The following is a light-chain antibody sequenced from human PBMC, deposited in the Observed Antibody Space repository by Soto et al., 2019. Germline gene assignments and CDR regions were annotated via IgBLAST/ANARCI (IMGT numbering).Light chain of an antibody. V-gene: IGLV2-14*01. CDR3: SSFTRSSTVV. CDR2: DVS. CDR1: SSDAGAYNY. Sequence: QSVLTQPASVSGSPGQAITISCTGTSSDAGAYNYVSWYQQHPGKAPKLMIYDVSTRPSGVSDRFSGSKSGNTASLTISGLQAKDEADYYCSSFTRSSTVVFGGGTQLTVL. J-gene: IGLJ2*01.